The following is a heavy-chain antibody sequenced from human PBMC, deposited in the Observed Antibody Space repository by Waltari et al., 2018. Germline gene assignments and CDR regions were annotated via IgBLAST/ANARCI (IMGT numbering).Heavy chain of an antibody. J-gene: IGHJ4*02. Sequence: EVQLVESGGGLVKPGGPVRLPCPACGLPFSSCSLNWVRQAPGKGLEWVSSISSSSSYIYYADSVKGRFTISRDNAKNSLYLQMNSLRAEDTAVYYCARARALEPPDYWGQGTLVTVSS. V-gene: IGHV3-21*01. CDR3: ARARALEPPDY. CDR2: ISSSSSYI. CDR1: GLPFSSCS.